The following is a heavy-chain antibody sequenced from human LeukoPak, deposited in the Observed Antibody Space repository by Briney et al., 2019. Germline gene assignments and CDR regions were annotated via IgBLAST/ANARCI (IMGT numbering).Heavy chain of an antibody. J-gene: IGHJ4*02. V-gene: IGHV3-74*01. CDR1: GFTFSPYW. D-gene: IGHD6-13*01. CDR2: INSDGTVT. Sequence: GGSLRLSCAASGFTFSPYWMKWVRQAPRKGLEWVSRINSDGTVTSYADSVKGRFTVSRDNAKNTLHLHMNSLRAEDTAVYFCVREYGSSCYSWGQGALVTVSP. CDR3: VREYGSSCYS.